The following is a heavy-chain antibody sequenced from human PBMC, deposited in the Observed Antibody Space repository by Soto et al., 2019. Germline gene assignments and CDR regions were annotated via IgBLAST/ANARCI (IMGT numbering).Heavy chain of an antibody. CDR3: ARSVVVVVTFDY. Sequence: QVQLVQSGAEVKKPGASVKVSCKASGYTFTSYAMHWVRQAPGQRLEWMGWINAGNGNTKYSQKFQGRVTITRDTSASTAYMELSSLRSEDTAVYYCARSVVVVVTFDYWGQGPLVTVSS. CDR2: INAGNGNT. J-gene: IGHJ4*02. V-gene: IGHV1-3*01. D-gene: IGHD3-22*01. CDR1: GYTFTSYA.